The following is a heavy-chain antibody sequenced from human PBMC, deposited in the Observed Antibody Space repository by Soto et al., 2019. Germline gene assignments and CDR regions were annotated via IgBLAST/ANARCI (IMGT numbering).Heavy chain of an antibody. CDR1: GFTFSSYA. CDR2: ISGSGGST. Sequence: EVQLLESGGGLVQPGGSLRLSCAASGFTFSSYAMSWVRQAPGKGLEWVSAISGSGGSTFYADSVKGRFTISRDNSKNTLYLQMNSLRAEDTAVYYCAKDIDYSYAPRGGDYWGQGTLVTVSS. V-gene: IGHV3-23*01. CDR3: AKDIDYSYAPRGGDY. D-gene: IGHD5-18*01. J-gene: IGHJ4*02.